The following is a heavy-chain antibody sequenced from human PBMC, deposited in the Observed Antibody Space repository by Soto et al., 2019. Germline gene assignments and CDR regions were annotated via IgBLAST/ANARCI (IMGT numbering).Heavy chain of an antibody. J-gene: IGHJ4*02. CDR3: ARDGVGHTTFFGYFDY. CDR1: GFTFSVLG. V-gene: IGHV3-33*01. Sequence: QVQLVESGGGVVQPGRSLRLSCAASGFTFSVLGMHWVRQAPGTGLEWVAVIRYEGSNTYYADAGKGRFTISRDNSKDTLYLQMHSLRADDTAVYYCARDGVGHTTFFGYFDYWGQGTLVNVSS. D-gene: IGHD1-26*01. CDR2: IRYEGSNT.